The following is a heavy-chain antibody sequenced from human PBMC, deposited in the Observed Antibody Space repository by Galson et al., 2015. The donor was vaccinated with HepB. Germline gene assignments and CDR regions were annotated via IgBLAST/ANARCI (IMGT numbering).Heavy chain of an antibody. V-gene: IGHV3-9*01. Sequence: SLRLSCAASGFTFDDYAMHWVRQAPGKGLECVSGISWNSGSIGYADSVKGRFTISRDDAKNSLYLQMNSLRAEDTALYYCAKDNEGRGYSYGPSDYFDYWGQGTLVTVSS. D-gene: IGHD5-18*01. J-gene: IGHJ4*02. CDR1: GFTFDDYA. CDR2: ISWNSGSI. CDR3: AKDNEGRGYSYGPSDYFDY.